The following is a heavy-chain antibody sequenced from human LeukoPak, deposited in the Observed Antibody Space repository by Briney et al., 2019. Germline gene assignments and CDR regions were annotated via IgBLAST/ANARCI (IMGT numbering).Heavy chain of an antibody. CDR1: GFTFSSYW. J-gene: IGHJ4*02. CDR3: AKGGSSSPRSTFDY. D-gene: IGHD6-13*01. CDR2: INGDGSTT. V-gene: IGHV3-74*01. Sequence: PGGSLRLSCAASGFTFSSYWMHWVRQAPGKGLVWVSHINGDGSTTSYADSVKGRFTISRDNAKNTVYLQMNSLRAEDTAAYYCAKGGSSSPRSTFDYWGQGTLLTVSS.